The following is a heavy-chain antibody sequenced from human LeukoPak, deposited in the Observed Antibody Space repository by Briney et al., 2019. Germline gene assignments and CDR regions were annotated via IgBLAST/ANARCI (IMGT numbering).Heavy chain of an antibody. Sequence: GGSLRLSCAASGFTFSSHWMSWVRQAPGKGLEWVANIKVDGSETYYVDSVKGRFTISRDNAKKSLYLQMNSLRVEDTAVYYCAELGITMIGGVWGKGTTVTISS. V-gene: IGHV3-7*01. CDR3: AELGITMIGGV. D-gene: IGHD3-10*02. CDR2: IKVDGSET. J-gene: IGHJ6*04. CDR1: GFTFSSHW.